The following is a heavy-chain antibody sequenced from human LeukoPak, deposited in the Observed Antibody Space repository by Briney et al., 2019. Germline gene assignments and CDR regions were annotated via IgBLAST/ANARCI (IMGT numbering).Heavy chain of an antibody. CDR1: GITFSNYN. V-gene: IGHV3-21*04. J-gene: IGHJ6*03. Sequence: GGSRRLSCAAPGITFSNYNMNWVRQAPGKGLEWISSITSSSSYTFYADSVKGRFTISRDNAKNSLYLQMNSLRVEDTAIYYCARDPYNGAYSEGYYYYYMDVWGKGTTVTVSS. D-gene: IGHD1-1*01. CDR2: ITSSSSYT. CDR3: ARDPYNGAYSEGYYYYYMDV.